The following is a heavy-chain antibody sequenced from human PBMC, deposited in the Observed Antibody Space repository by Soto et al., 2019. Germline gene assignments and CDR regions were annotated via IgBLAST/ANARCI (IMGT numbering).Heavy chain of an antibody. CDR3: ARVASIIAVAGFTPGWFDP. CDR2: IIPIFDTA. D-gene: IGHD6-19*01. J-gene: IGHJ5*02. CDR1: GGTFSSYA. Sequence: QVQLVQSGAEVKKPGSSVKVSCKASGGTFSSYAISWVRQAPGQGLEWMGGIIPIFDTANYGQKFQGRVTITADESTSTAYMELSSLRSEDTAVYYCARVASIIAVAGFTPGWFDPWGQGTLVTVSS. V-gene: IGHV1-69*01.